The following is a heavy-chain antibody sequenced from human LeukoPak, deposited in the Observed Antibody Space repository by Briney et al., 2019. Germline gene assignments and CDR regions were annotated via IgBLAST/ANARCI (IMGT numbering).Heavy chain of an antibody. CDR3: ARADCSSTSCLNAFDI. D-gene: IGHD2-2*01. J-gene: IGHJ3*02. Sequence: ASVKVSCKASGYTFIGYYMHWVRQAPGQGLEWVGRINPNSGGTNYAQKFQGRVTMTRDTSISTAYMELSRLRSDDTAVHYCARADCSSTSCLNAFDIWGQGTMVTVSS. CDR1: GYTFIGYY. CDR2: INPNSGGT. V-gene: IGHV1-2*06.